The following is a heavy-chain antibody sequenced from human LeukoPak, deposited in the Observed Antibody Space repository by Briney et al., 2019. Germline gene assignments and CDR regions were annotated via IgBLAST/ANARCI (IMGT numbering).Heavy chain of an antibody. V-gene: IGHV3-53*01. CDR2: IYSCGST. Sequence: GGSLRLSCAASGFTVSSNYMSWVRQAPGKGLEWVSVIYSCGSTYYADSVKGRFTISRDNSKNTLYLQMNSLRAEDTAVYYCAKDGGLWVSAHWGDSWGRGTLVTVSS. J-gene: IGHJ4*02. CDR1: GFTVSSNY. D-gene: IGHD7-27*01. CDR3: AKDGGLWVSAHWGDS.